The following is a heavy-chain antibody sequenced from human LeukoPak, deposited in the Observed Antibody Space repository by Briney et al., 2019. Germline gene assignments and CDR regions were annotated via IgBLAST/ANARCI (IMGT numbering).Heavy chain of an antibody. CDR3: ARSRGGHKDGLELS. CDR1: GYTFTHYY. V-gene: IGHV1-46*01. CDR2: INPSDDTG. J-gene: IGHJ5*02. D-gene: IGHD3-10*01. Sequence: SVKLCCKASGYTFTHYYMQWVRQAPGHGLEWMGVINPSDDTGYSLQRFQGRVTVTRDTSRRTVFLELTSLRSEDTAVYYCARSRGGHKDGLELSWGERTLVTVSS.